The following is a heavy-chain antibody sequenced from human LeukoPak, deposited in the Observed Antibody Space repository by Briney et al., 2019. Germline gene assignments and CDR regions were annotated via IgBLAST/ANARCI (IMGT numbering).Heavy chain of an antibody. CDR1: GFTFSSYG. CDR2: IRYDGSNK. Sequence: GGSLRLSCAASGFTFSSYGMHWVRQAPGKGLEWVAFIRYDGSNKYYADSVKGRFTISRDNSKNTLYLQMNSLRAEDTALYYCAKGRPVVTTVYFDYWGQGTLVTVSS. CDR3: AKGRPVVTTVYFDY. J-gene: IGHJ4*02. V-gene: IGHV3-30*02. D-gene: IGHD4-23*01.